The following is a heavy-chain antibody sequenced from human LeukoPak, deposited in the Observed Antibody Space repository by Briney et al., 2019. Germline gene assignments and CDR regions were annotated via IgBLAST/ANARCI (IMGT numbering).Heavy chain of an antibody. J-gene: IGHJ5*02. CDR3: ARVTGIAAAGFDP. CDR2: IKQDGSEK. D-gene: IGHD6-13*01. CDR1: GFTPSSYW. Sequence: GSLRLSRAASGFTPSSYWMNSVRQAPGQGLECVANIKQDGSEKYYVDSLKCRFTISRDNAKNSLYLQMNSLRAEDTAVYYCARVTGIAAAGFDPWGQGTLVTVSS. V-gene: IGHV3-7*01.